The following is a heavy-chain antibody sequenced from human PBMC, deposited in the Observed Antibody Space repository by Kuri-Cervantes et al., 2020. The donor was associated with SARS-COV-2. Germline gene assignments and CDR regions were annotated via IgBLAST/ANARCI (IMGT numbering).Heavy chain of an antibody. D-gene: IGHD6-6*01. J-gene: IGHJ4*02. CDR2: INDSGAT. Sequence: GSLRLSCAVYGGSFSGYQWSWIRQTPGMGLEWIGQINDSGATKYNLSLKSRVIVSMDKSKNQFSLKLSSVTAADTAVYYCARGVPGYWGQGSLVTVSS. CDR3: ARGVPGY. V-gene: IGHV4-34*01. CDR1: GGSFSGYQ.